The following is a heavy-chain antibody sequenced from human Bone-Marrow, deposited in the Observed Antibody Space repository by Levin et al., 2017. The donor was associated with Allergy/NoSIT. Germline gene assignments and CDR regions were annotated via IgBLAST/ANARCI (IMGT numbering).Heavy chain of an antibody. CDR3: AKPDGIETTRT. CDR1: GFTFSKFV. V-gene: IGHV3-23*01. D-gene: IGHD1-26*01. J-gene: IGHJ5*02. CDR2: VAGGDGTT. Sequence: GGSLRLSCTAAGFTFSKFVMSWVRQAPGKGLEWVASVAGGDGTTFYGDSVKGRFTVSRDDSKRSLYLQMNSLRAEDTAIYYCAKPDGIETTRTWGQGTLVTVSS.